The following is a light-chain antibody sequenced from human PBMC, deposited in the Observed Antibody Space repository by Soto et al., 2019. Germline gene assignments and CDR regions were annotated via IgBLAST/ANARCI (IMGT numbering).Light chain of an antibody. V-gene: IGLV2-8*01. CDR2: EVS. CDR1: SSDVGDYSY. Sequence: QSALTQPPSASGSPGQSVTISCTGTSSDVGDYSYVSWYQQHPGKAPKLMIYEVSKRPSGVPDRFSGSKSGNTASLTVSGLQADDEGDYYCSSYAGRSNVIFGGGTKLTVL. CDR3: SSYAGRSNVI. J-gene: IGLJ2*01.